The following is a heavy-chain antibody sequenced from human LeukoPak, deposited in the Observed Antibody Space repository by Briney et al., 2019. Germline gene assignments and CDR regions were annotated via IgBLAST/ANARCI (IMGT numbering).Heavy chain of an antibody. CDR3: ARYAYGGYYYYYMDV. Sequence: GGSLRLSCEVSGFTFDDYAMSWVRQAPGKGLEWVSGINWNGGSTGYADSVKGRFTISRDNAKNSLYLQMNSLRAEDTAVYYCARYAYGGYYYYYMDVWGKGTTVTVSS. CDR1: GFTFDDYA. V-gene: IGHV3-20*04. CDR2: INWNGGST. J-gene: IGHJ6*03. D-gene: IGHD4-23*01.